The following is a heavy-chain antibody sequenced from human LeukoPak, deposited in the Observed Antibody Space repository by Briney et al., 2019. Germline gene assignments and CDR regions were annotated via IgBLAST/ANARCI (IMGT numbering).Heavy chain of an antibody. J-gene: IGHJ4*02. Sequence: GASVKVSCKASGYTFTSHDISWVRQAPGQGLEWMGWISAYNGNTNYAQKLQGRVTMTTDTSTSTAYMELRSLRSGDTAVYYCARALVATKPRLDYWGQGTLVTVSS. CDR1: GYTFTSHD. CDR2: ISAYNGNT. D-gene: IGHD5-12*01. V-gene: IGHV1-18*01. CDR3: ARALVATKPRLDY.